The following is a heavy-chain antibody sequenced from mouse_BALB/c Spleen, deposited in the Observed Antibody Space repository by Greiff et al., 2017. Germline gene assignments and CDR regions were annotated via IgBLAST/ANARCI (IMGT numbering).Heavy chain of an antibody. V-gene: IGHV1S16*01. Sequence: QVQLQQSGAELVKPGASVKLSCKASGYTFTSYYMYWVKQRPGQGLEWIGEINPSNGGTNFNEKFKSKATLTVDKSSSTAYMQLSSLTSEDSAVYYCTIITTVVAPYWGQGTTLTVSS. CDR3: TIITTVVAPY. CDR2: INPSNGGT. CDR1: GYTFTSYY. J-gene: IGHJ2*01. D-gene: IGHD1-1*01.